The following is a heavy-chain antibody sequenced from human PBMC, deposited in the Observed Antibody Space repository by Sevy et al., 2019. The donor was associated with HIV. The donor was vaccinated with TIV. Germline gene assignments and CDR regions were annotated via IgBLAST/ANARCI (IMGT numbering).Heavy chain of an antibody. Sequence: GGSLRLSCAASGFIFSSYEMSWVRQAPGKGLEWISYIGSSGSNVYYADSVKGRFTISRDNAQNSLYLQMNSLRVEDTAVYYCNRITLQREDAFDLRGQGTMVTVSS. CDR1: GFIFSSYE. CDR3: NRITLQREDAFDL. CDR2: IGSSGSNV. J-gene: IGHJ3*01. V-gene: IGHV3-48*03. D-gene: IGHD3-10*01.